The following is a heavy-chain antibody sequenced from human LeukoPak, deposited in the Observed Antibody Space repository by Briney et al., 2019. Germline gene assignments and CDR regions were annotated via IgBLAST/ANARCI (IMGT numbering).Heavy chain of an antibody. CDR3: ARDPRSGSWYPSLGY. J-gene: IGHJ4*02. Sequence: PGGSLRLSCAASGFTFNTYWMNWVRQAPGKGLEWVSRIKSDGSSTNYAASVKGRFTISRDNAKNPLYLQMNSLRAADTAVYYCARDPRSGSWYPSLGYWGQGTLVTVSS. V-gene: IGHV3-74*01. CDR2: IKSDGSST. CDR1: GFTFNTYW. D-gene: IGHD6-13*01.